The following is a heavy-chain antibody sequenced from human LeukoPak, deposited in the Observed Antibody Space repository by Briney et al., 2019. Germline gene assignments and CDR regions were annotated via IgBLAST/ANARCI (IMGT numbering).Heavy chain of an antibody. J-gene: IGHJ6*02. CDR3: AKVGGGLTIFGVVIAHYYYYGMDV. CDR1: GFTFSSYG. CDR2: ISSDGSDK. Sequence: PGRALRLSCAASGFTFSSYGMHWVRQAPGKGLERVAIISSDGSDKCHADSVKGRFSISRDNAQKTLYLQMNSLRAEDTAVYYCAKVGGGLTIFGVVIAHYYYYGMDVWGQGSTVTVSS. V-gene: IGHV3-30*18. D-gene: IGHD3-3*01.